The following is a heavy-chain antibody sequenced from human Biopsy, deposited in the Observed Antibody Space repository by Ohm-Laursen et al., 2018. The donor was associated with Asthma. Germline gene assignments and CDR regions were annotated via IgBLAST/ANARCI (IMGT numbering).Heavy chain of an antibody. CDR1: GFTFSSYG. Sequence: SLRLSCAASGFTFSSYGMHWVRQAPGRGLEWVAVISYDGSNKYYADSVKGRFTISRDNSKNTLYLQMNSLRAEDTAVYYCASQSSGPDFWSGYYYFDYWGQGTLVTVPS. V-gene: IGHV3-30*03. D-gene: IGHD3-3*01. CDR3: ASQSSGPDFWSGYYYFDY. CDR2: ISYDGSNK. J-gene: IGHJ4*02.